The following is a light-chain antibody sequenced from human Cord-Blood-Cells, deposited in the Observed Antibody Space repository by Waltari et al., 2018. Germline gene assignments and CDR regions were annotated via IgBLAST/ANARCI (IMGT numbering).Light chain of an antibody. J-gene: IGKJ4*01. CDR1: QSVSSY. CDR3: QQRSNWPRLT. V-gene: IGKV3-11*01. CDR2: DAS. Sequence: EIVLTQSPANLSLSPGESATLSCRASQSVSSYLAWYQQKPGQAPRLLIYDASNRATCIPARFSGSGSGTDFTLTISSLEPEDFAVYYCQQRSNWPRLTFGGGTKVEIK.